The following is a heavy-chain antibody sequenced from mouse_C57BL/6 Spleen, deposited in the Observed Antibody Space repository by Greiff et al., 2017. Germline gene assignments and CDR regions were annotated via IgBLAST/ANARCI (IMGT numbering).Heavy chain of an antibody. CDR1: GYTFTSYW. V-gene: IGHV1-53*01. J-gene: IGHJ4*01. Sequence: QVQLQQPGTELVKPGASVKLSCKASGYTFTSYWMHWVKQRPGQGLEWIGNINPSNGGTNYNEKFKSKATLTVDKSSITAYMQLRSLTSEDSAVYVCAFYYYGSKAYYAMGYGGQGASVTVSS. CDR3: AFYYYGSKAYYAMGY. D-gene: IGHD1-1*01. CDR2: INPSNGGT.